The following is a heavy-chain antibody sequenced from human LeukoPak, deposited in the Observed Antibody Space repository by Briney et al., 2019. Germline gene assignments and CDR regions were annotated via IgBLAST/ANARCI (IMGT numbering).Heavy chain of an antibody. V-gene: IGHV5-51*01. Sequence: GESLKISCKGSGYSFTSYWIGWVRQMPGKGLEWMGIIYPGDSDTRYSPSFQGQVTISADKSISTAYLQWSSLKASDTAMYYCARRGRYYDSSGYYYPYYFDYWGQGTLVTVSS. CDR1: GYSFTSYW. CDR2: IYPGDSDT. J-gene: IGHJ4*02. CDR3: ARRGRYYDSSGYYYPYYFDY. D-gene: IGHD3-22*01.